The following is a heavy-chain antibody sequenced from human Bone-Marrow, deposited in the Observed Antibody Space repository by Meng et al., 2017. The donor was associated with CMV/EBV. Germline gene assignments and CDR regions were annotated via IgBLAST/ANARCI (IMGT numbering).Heavy chain of an antibody. CDR1: GFTFSSYS. V-gene: IGHV3-74*01. CDR2: INSDGSIT. J-gene: IGHJ5*02. CDR3: ARAQFDP. Sequence: GESLKISCAASGFTFSSYSMHWVRQAPGKGLVWVSRINSDGSITNYADSVKGRFTISRDNAQNTLYLQMNSLRAEDTAVYFCARAQFDPWGQGTLVTVSS.